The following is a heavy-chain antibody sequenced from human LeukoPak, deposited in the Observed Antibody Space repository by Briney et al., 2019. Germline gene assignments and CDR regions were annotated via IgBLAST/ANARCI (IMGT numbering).Heavy chain of an antibody. Sequence: PSETLSLTCTVSGGSISSSSYYWGWIRQPPGKGLEWIGRIYTSGSTNYNPSLKSRVTMSVDTSKNQFSLKLSSVTAADTAVYYCLGDCSSTSCYTYYYMDVWGKGTTVTVSS. CDR3: LGDCSSTSCYTYYYMDV. CDR1: GGSISSSSYY. CDR2: IYTSGST. J-gene: IGHJ6*03. V-gene: IGHV4-61*05. D-gene: IGHD2-2*02.